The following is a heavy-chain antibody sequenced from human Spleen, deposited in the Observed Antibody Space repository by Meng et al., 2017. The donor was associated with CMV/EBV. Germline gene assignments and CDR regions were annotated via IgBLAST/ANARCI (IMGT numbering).Heavy chain of an antibody. CDR2: IKSKTDGGTT. J-gene: IGHJ4*02. V-gene: IGHV3-15*01. CDR1: GLTFSNAW. CDR3: VTDDDWIQLWSFDY. D-gene: IGHD5-18*01. Sequence: GGSLRLSCAASGLTFSNAWMSWVRQAPGKGLEWVGRIKSKTDGGTTDYAAPVKGRFTISRDDSKNMLYLQMTSLKIEDTAVYYCVTDDDWIQLWSFDYWGQGTLVTVSS.